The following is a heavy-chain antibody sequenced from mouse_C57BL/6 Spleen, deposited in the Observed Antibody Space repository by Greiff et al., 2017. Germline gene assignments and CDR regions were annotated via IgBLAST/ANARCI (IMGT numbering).Heavy chain of an antibody. CDR2: FHPYNDDT. Sequence: VQLQQSGAELVKPGASVKMSCKASGYTFTTYPIEWMKQNHGKSLEWIGNFHPYNDDTKYNEKFKGKATLTVEKSSSTVYLELSSLTSEDSAVYYCAMTTVVAPYYFDYWGQGTTLTVSS. CDR1: GYTFTTYP. CDR3: AMTTVVAPYYFDY. J-gene: IGHJ2*01. D-gene: IGHD1-1*01. V-gene: IGHV1-47*01.